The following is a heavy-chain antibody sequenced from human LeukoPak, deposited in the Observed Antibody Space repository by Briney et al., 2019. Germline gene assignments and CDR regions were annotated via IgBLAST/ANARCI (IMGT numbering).Heavy chain of an antibody. CDR1: GGSISSYY. CDR2: IYYSGST. CDR3: ARDLRSYGFDY. V-gene: IGHV4-59*01. J-gene: IGHJ4*02. D-gene: IGHD5-18*01. Sequence: SETLSLTCTVSGGSISSYYWSWIRQPPGKGLEWIGYIYYSGSTNYNPSLKSRVTISVDTSKNQFSLKLSSVTAADPAVYYCARDLRSYGFDYWGQGTLVTVSS.